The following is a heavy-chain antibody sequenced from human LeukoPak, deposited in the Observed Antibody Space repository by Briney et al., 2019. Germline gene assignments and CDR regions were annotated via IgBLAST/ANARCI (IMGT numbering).Heavy chain of an antibody. V-gene: IGHV4-39*07. D-gene: IGHD4-17*01. Sequence: SETLSLTCTVSGGSISSSSYYWGWIRQPPGKGLEWIGSIYYSGSTYYNPSLKSRVTISVDTSKNQFSLKLSSVTAADTAVYYCARMTTVTSDAFDIWGQGTMVTVSS. CDR2: IYYSGST. J-gene: IGHJ3*02. CDR1: GGSISSSSYY. CDR3: ARMTTVTSDAFDI.